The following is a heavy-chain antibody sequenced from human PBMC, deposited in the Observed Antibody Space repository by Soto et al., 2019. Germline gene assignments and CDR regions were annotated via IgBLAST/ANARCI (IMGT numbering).Heavy chain of an antibody. J-gene: IGHJ3*02. CDR3: AKTLVGGGALDI. CDR1: GYSFGNFW. CDR2: VYPDDSDI. Sequence: EVQLVQSGAEVKKPGESLKISCKGSGYSFGNFWIAWVRQMPGKGLEWMGIVYPDDSDIRYSPSFQGQVTISADKSVSTAYLHLSTLRALDTAIYYCAKTLVGGGALDIWGQGTVVTVSS. V-gene: IGHV5-51*01. D-gene: IGHD1-26*01.